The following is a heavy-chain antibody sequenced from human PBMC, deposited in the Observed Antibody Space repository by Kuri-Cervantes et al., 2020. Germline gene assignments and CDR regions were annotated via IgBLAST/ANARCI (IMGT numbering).Heavy chain of an antibody. D-gene: IGHD1-20*01. CDR3: AKVTDGVPVPLPPYCDS. CDR1: GYTFTSYG. J-gene: IGHJ4*02. CDR2: ISAYNGHT. V-gene: IGHV1-18*01. Sequence: ASVKVSCKTSGYTFTSYGITWVRQAPGQGLEWMGWISAYNGHTNYAQKFQGRVTMTTDTSTSTAYMELRSLRSDDTAVYYCAKVTDGVPVPLPPYCDSWGQGTLVTVSS.